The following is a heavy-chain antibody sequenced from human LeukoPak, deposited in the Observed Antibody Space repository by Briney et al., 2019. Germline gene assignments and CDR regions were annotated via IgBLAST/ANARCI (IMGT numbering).Heavy chain of an antibody. D-gene: IGHD5-18*01. CDR2: IHYTGST. V-gene: IGHV4-39*01. J-gene: IGHJ5*02. CDR1: GGSISSISSNN. Sequence: PSETLSLTCAVSGGSISSISSNNWAWIRQPPGKGRELIAAIHYTGSTYYNPSFMSRVTISVDTSKNQFSLKLNSLTATDTAVYYCARLPTGYPNWFDTWGQGILVTVSS. CDR3: ARLPTGYPNWFDT.